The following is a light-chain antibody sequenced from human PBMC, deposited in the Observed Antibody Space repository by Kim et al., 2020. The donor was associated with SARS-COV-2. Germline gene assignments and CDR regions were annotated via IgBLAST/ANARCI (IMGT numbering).Light chain of an antibody. V-gene: IGLV3-1*01. CDR1: KLGDKY. Sequence: VSPGQTASITCSGDKLGDKYVCWYQQKPGQSPVPVIYQDTKRPSVIPERFSGSNSGNTATLTISGTQAMDEADYYCQAWDSSTKGVFGGGTQLTVL. CDR2: QDT. CDR3: QAWDSSTKGV. J-gene: IGLJ3*02.